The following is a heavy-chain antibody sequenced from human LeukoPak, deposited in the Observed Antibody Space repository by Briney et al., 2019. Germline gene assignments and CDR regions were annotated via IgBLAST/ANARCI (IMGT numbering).Heavy chain of an antibody. J-gene: IGHJ4*02. V-gene: IGHV4-59*01. CDR2: IYYSGST. CDR3: AREGYDILTGYYVGIDY. CDR1: DGSISSYY. Sequence: SETLSLTCTGSDGSISSYYWSWIRQPPGKGLEWIGYIYYSGSTNYNPSLKSRVTISVDTSKNQFSLKLSSVTAADTAVYYCAREGYDILTGYYVGIDYWGQGTLVTVSS. D-gene: IGHD3-9*01.